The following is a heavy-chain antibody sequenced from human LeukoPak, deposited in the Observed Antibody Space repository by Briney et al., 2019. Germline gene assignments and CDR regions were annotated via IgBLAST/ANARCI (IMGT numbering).Heavy chain of an antibody. V-gene: IGHV1-69*05. D-gene: IGHD5-18*01. Sequence: SVKVSCKASGGTFSTYAITWVRQAPGQGLEWMGGTIPIFGTANYAQKFQDRVTITTDASTSTVYMELTSLRSEDTAVYYCARTPQHSYYYYNMDVWGKGTTVTVAS. CDR3: ARTPQHSYYYYNMDV. CDR2: TIPIFGTA. CDR1: GGTFSTYA. J-gene: IGHJ6*03.